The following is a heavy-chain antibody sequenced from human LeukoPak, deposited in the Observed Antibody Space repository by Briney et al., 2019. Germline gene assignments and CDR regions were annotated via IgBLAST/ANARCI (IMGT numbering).Heavy chain of an antibody. J-gene: IGHJ6*03. V-gene: IGHV4-30-4*08. Sequence: SQTLSLTCTVSGGSISSGDYYWSWIRQPPGKGLEWIGYIYYSGSTYHNPSLKSRVTISVDTSKNQFSLKLSSVTAADTAVYYCARNSQRGYSYAAANYYYYYMDVWGKGTTVTVSS. D-gene: IGHD5-18*01. CDR1: GGSISSGDYY. CDR2: IYYSGST. CDR3: ARNSQRGYSYAAANYYYYYMDV.